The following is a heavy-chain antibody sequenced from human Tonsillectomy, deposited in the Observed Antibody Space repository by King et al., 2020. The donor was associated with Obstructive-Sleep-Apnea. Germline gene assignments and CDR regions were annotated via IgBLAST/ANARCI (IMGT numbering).Heavy chain of an antibody. D-gene: IGHD2-15*01. CDR3: ARVAGGDCSGGSGDGN. CDR2: ISSSSSYL. Sequence: VQLVESGGGLVKPGGSLRLSCAASGFTFSSYSMNWVRQAPGKGLEWVSSISSSSSYLYYAESVKGRFTISRDNAKNSLDLQMNSLRAEDTAVYYFARVAGGDCSGGSGDGNWGQGTRVTVSS. V-gene: IGHV3-21*01. J-gene: IGHJ4*02. CDR1: GFTFSSYS.